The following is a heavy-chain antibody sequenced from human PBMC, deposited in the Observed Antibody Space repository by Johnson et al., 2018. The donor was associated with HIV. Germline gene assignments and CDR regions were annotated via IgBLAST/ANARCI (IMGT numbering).Heavy chain of an antibody. V-gene: IGHV3-7*03. D-gene: IGHD6-13*01. Sequence: VQLVESGGGLVQPGGSLRLSCAASGFSFRSYWMSWVRQAPGKGLEWVANIKQDGSEKYYVDSVKGRFTISRDNAKNSLYLQMNSLRAEDTAVYYCAKVGSGYSSSSWGQGTMVTVSS. CDR2: IKQDGSEK. J-gene: IGHJ3*01. CDR1: GFSFRSYW. CDR3: AKVGSGYSSSS.